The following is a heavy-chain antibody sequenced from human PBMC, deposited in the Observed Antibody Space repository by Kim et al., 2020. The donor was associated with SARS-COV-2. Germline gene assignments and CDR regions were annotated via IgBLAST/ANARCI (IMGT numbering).Heavy chain of an antibody. CDR3: VRSCGGTTCSFFNY. CDR1: GFTFSTYT. J-gene: IGHJ4*02. CDR2: IRHDGTNG. V-gene: IGHV3-33*01. Sequence: GGSLRLSCAASGFTFSTYTMHWVRQAPGKGLEWVAVIRHDGTNGYFADSVNGRFTISRDNSKNTLSLQMNSLRAEDTAVYYCVRSCGGTTCSFFNYWGQG. D-gene: IGHD3-10*01.